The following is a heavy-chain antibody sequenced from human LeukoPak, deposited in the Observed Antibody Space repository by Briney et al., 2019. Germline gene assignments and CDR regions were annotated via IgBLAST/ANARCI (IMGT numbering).Heavy chain of an antibody. CDR1: GFTFSSYS. V-gene: IGHV3-48*01. J-gene: IGHJ4*02. Sequence: GGSLRLSCAASGFTFSSYSMNWVRQAPGQGLEWVSYITSDSTTMFYADSVKGRFTASRDNAENSLYLQMNSLRAEDTAVYYCVRDYGWSFDYWGQGTLVTVSS. D-gene: IGHD2-8*02. CDR3: VRDYGWSFDY. CDR2: ITSDSTTM.